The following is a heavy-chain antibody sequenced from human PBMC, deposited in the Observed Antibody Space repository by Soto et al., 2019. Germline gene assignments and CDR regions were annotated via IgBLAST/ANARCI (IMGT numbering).Heavy chain of an antibody. CDR2: IIPIFGTA. CDR3: ARGHYGDYDYYYYGMDV. D-gene: IGHD4-17*01. Sequence: QVQLVQSGAEVKKPGSSVKVSCKASRGTFSSYAISWVRQAPGQGLEWMGGIIPIFGTANYAQKFQGRVTITADESTSTAYMELSSLRSEDTAVYYCARGHYGDYDYYYYGMDVWGQGTTVTVSS. J-gene: IGHJ6*02. CDR1: RGTFSSYA. V-gene: IGHV1-69*01.